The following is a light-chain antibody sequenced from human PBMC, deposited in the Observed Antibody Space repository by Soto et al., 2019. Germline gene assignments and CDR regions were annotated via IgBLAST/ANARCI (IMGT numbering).Light chain of an antibody. CDR3: TSSTTSTTMI. CDR2: DVN. V-gene: IGLV2-14*03. J-gene: IGLJ2*01. CDR1: SSDIGAYNF. Sequence: QSALTQPASVSGSPGQSITISCNGTSSDIGAYNFVSWYQQHPGKAPKLMLYDVNIRPSGVSNRFSGSKSGNTASLTISGLQAEDEADYYCTSSTTSTTMIFGGGTKLTVL.